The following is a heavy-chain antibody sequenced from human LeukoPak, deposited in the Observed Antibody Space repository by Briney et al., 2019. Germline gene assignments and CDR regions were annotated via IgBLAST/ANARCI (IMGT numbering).Heavy chain of an antibody. CDR2: IIPIFGTA. Sequence: SVKVSCKASGGTFSSYAISWVRQAPGQGLEWMGGIIPIFGTANYAQKFQGRVTITADESTSTAYMELSSLRSEDKAVYYCARDDFSQYQRHYFDYWGQGTLVTVSS. J-gene: IGHJ4*02. CDR3: ARDDFSQYQRHYFDY. D-gene: IGHD2-2*01. CDR1: GGTFSSYA. V-gene: IGHV1-69*13.